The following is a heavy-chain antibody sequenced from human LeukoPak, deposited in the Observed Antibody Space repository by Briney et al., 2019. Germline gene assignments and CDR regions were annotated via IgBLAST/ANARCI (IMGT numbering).Heavy chain of an antibody. V-gene: IGHV3-48*01. CDR3: VRDRGSYRPIDY. CDR1: GFIFRRDS. CDR2: ISHDSGVR. J-gene: IGHJ4*02. Sequence: GGSLRLSCEASGFIFRRDSMNWVRQAPGKGVEWISYISHDSGVRYYADSVRGRFTISRDNSKNTLYLQMNSLRVEDTAIYYCVRDRGSYRPIDYWGQGTLVTVSS. D-gene: IGHD1-26*01.